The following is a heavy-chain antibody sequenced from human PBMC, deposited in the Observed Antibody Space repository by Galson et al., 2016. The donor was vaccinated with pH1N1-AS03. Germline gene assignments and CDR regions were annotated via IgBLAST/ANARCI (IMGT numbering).Heavy chain of an antibody. CDR1: GASISDGGYY. V-gene: IGHV4-31*03. CDR2: IYYSGST. D-gene: IGHD4-17*01. J-gene: IGHJ3*02. Sequence: TLSLTCTVSGASISDGGYYWSWLRHFPGKGLEWTGYIYYSGSTYYNPSLKSRLTISVDTSKNQFSRKLNSVTAGDTAVYYCARDRHDYGPDPFDIWGQGTMVTVSS. CDR3: ARDRHDYGPDPFDI.